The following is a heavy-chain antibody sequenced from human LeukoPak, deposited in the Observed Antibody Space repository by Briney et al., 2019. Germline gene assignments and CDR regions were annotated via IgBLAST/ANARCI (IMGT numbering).Heavy chain of an antibody. CDR1: GGTFSSYA. CDR3: ARERIAAAGTTDYYFDY. J-gene: IGHJ4*02. D-gene: IGHD6-13*01. V-gene: IGHV1-69*05. Sequence: ASVKVSCKASGGTFSSYAISWVRQAPGQGLEWMGGIIPIFGTANYAQKFQGRVTITTDESTSTAYMELSSLRSEDTAVYYCARERIAAAGTTDYYFDYWGQGTLVTVSS. CDR2: IIPIFGTA.